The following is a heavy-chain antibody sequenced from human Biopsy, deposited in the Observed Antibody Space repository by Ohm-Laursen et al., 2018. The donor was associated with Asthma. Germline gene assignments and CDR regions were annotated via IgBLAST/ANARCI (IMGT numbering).Heavy chain of an antibody. CDR1: GYTFNSAG. CDR3: ARAVDYSHYYGIDV. CDR2: ISVYNGNT. Sequence: ASVKVSCKPPGYTFNSAGITWVRQAPGQGLEWMGWISVYNGNTKVAQKLQDRVTMITDTSTSTAYMELRSLRSDDTAVYFCARAVDYSHYYGIDVWGQGTTVTVS. D-gene: IGHD3-10*01. V-gene: IGHV1-18*01. J-gene: IGHJ6*02.